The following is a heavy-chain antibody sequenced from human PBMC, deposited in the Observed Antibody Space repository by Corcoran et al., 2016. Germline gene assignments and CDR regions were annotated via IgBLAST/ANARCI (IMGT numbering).Heavy chain of an antibody. D-gene: IGHD6-19*01. Sequence: QVQLQQWGAGLLKPSETLSLTCAVYGGSFSGYYWSWIRQPPGKGLEWIGEINHSGSTNYNPSLKSRVTISVDTSKNQFSLKLSSVTAADTAVYYCARVGSGWSYYYYGMDVWGQGTTVTVSS. CDR3: ARVGSGWSYYYYGMDV. CDR2: INHSGST. V-gene: IGHV4-34*01. CDR1: GGSFSGYY. J-gene: IGHJ6*02.